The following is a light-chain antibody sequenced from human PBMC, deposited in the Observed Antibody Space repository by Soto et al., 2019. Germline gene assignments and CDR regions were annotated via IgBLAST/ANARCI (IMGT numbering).Light chain of an antibody. Sequence: EIVVTQSPPTLAVSPGARATVSCQTSQSLNSTFAWYQQKPGQVPRLLIYGASTRATNIPARFSGSGSGTEFTLTISSLQSEDYAVYYCQQYNNWPLTFGGGTKVDI. V-gene: IGKV3D-15*01. CDR3: QQYNNWPLT. J-gene: IGKJ4*01. CDR2: GAS. CDR1: QSLNST.